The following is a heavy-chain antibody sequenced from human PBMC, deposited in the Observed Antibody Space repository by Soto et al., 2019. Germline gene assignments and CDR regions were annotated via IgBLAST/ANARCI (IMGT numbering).Heavy chain of an antibody. CDR3: ARSLPWFDP. J-gene: IGHJ5*02. V-gene: IGHV1-18*01. CDR2: ISANNGNT. CDR1: GYTFTSYT. Sequence: QVRLVHSETEVKKPGASVHVSCKASGYTFTSYTISWVRQAPGQGLEWMGWISANNGNTEFAQKFQDRLTMIADTTTSTAYLELRNLRPDDTAVYYCARSLPWFDPWGQGTLVAVSS.